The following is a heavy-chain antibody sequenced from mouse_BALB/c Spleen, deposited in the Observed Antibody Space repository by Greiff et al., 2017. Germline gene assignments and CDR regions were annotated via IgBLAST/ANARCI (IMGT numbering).Heavy chain of an antibody. CDR1: GFTFNTYA. CDR2: IRSKSNNYAT. D-gene: IGHD2-10*02. CDR3: VRQYAKGYAMDY. J-gene: IGHJ4*01. Sequence: DVQLVESGGGLVQPKGSLKLSCAASGFTFNTYAMNWVRQAPGKGLEWVARIRSKSNNYATYYADSVKDRFTISRDDSQSMLYLQMNNLKTEDTAMYYCVRQYAKGYAMDYWGQGTSVTVSS. V-gene: IGHV10-1*02.